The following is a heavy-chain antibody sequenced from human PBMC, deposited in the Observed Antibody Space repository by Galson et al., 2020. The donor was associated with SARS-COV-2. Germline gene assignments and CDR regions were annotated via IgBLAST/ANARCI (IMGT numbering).Heavy chain of an antibody. V-gene: IGHV1-2*02. CDR3: AREQDRPLVLGAFRI. J-gene: IGHJ3*02. CDR2: INDNSGGT. CDR1: GYTFTGYH. Sequence: ASVKVSCKASGYTFTGYHMHWVRQAPGQGLEWMGWINDNSGGTSYAPKFQGRVTVTRDTSISTVYVELSSLRSDDTAVYFCAREQDRPLVLGAFRIWGQGTMVTVSS. D-gene: IGHD3-16*01.